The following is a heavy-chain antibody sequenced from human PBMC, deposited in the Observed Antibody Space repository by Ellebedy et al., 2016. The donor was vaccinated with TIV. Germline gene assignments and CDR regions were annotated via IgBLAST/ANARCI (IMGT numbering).Heavy chain of an antibody. Sequence: GGSLRLXXAASGFNFDDYGMTWVRQAPGKGLEWVSGIDWNGGRTGYADSVKGRFTTSRDNAKNSLYLQMNSLRDDDTALYFCARTHRPIISASGLDYWGQGTLVTVSS. CDR2: IDWNGGRT. V-gene: IGHV3-20*03. CDR1: GFNFDDYG. CDR3: ARTHRPIISASGLDY. J-gene: IGHJ4*02. D-gene: IGHD6-13*01.